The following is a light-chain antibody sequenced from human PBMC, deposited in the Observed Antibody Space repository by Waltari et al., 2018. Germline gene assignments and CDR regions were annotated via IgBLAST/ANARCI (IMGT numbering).Light chain of an antibody. Sequence: LTQSPGTLSLSPGERATLSCRVSQNIGTYLVWYQQKPGQAPRLLMYAASRRATGIPDRFSGSGSGTDFSLTISRLEPEDFAVYYCQNHERLPATFGQGTKVEIK. CDR1: QNIGTY. CDR2: AAS. V-gene: IGKV3-20*01. J-gene: IGKJ1*01. CDR3: QNHERLPAT.